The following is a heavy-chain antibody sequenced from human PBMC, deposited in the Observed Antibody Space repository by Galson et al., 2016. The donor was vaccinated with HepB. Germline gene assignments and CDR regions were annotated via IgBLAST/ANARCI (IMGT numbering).Heavy chain of an antibody. CDR1: GGPFSSYA. D-gene: IGHD3-10*01. Sequence: SVKVSCKASGGPFSSYAFSWVRQAPGQGLEWMGGIIPIFGTANYAQKFQGRVTITADKSTKTVYMQLSSLRSEDTAVYCCTSDPGAGRGSESYWDWGQGTLVTLSS. J-gene: IGHJ4*01. V-gene: IGHV1-69*06. CDR2: IIPIFGTA. CDR3: TSDPGAGRGSESYWD.